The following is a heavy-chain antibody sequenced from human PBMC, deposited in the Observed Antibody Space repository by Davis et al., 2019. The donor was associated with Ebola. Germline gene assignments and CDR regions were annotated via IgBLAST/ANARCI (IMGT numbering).Heavy chain of an antibody. CDR1: RGTFSSYT. V-gene: IGHV1-69*02. CDR3: ARGKWFDP. J-gene: IGHJ5*02. Sequence: AASVTVSCKASRGTFSSYTISWVRQAPGQGLEWMGRIIPILGIANYVQKFQGRVTLTADKATNTAYMELSGLRFDDTAVYYCARGKWFDPWGQGTLVSVTS. CDR2: IIPILGIA.